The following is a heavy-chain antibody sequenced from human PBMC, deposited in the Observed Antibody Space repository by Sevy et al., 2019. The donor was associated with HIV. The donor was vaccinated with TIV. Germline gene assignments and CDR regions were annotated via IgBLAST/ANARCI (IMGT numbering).Heavy chain of an antibody. V-gene: IGHV3-21*01. Sequence: EGSLRLSCAASGFTFNAYSMNWVHQAPGKGLEWVSSISSSGDHIYYADSVKGRFTVSRDNAKNSLYLQINSLRVEDTAAYYCASFSGSYWGQGTLVTVSS. CDR2: ISSSGDHI. CDR3: ASFSGSY. CDR1: GFTFNAYS. J-gene: IGHJ4*02. D-gene: IGHD1-26*01.